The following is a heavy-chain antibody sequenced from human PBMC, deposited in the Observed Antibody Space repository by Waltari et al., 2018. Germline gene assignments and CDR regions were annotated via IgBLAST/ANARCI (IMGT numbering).Heavy chain of an antibody. CDR3: ARRSNTSSVLKY. J-gene: IGHJ4*02. Sequence: EVQLVQSGAEVKKPGESLTISCKGSGFTFTTSWIGWVRQMPGKGLEWMGLIFPGDSDTRYGPSFQGHVTISADKSVNTAYLQWSSLQASDTAMYFCARRSNTSSVLKYWGQGTLVTVSS. CDR1: GFTFTTSW. V-gene: IGHV5-51*03. CDR2: IFPGDSDT. D-gene: IGHD4-4*01.